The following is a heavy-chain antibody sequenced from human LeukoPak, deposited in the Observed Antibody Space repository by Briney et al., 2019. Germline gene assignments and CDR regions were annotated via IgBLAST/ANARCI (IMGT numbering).Heavy chain of an antibody. D-gene: IGHD6-19*01. Sequence: GGSLRLSCAASGFTFSDYYMSWIRQAPGEGLEWVANIKQDGSEKYYVDSVKGRFTISRDNAKNSLYLQMNSLRAEDTAVYYCARRGYGSARFDPWGQGTLVTVSS. V-gene: IGHV3-7*01. CDR2: IKQDGSEK. CDR1: GFTFSDYY. CDR3: ARRGYGSARFDP. J-gene: IGHJ5*02.